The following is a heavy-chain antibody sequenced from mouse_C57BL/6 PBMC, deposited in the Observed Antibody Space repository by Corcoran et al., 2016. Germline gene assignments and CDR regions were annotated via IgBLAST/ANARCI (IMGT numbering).Heavy chain of an antibody. CDR2: INPNNGGT. CDR1: GYTFTDYY. Sequence: EVQLQQSGPELVKPGASVKISCKASGYTFTDYYMNWVKQSHGKSLEWIGDINPNNGGTSYNQKFKGKATLTVDKSSSTAYMELRSLTSEDSAGYYCARSNYYGSSPLDYWGQGTTLTVSS. J-gene: IGHJ2*01. V-gene: IGHV1-26*01. D-gene: IGHD1-1*01. CDR3: ARSNYYGSSPLDY.